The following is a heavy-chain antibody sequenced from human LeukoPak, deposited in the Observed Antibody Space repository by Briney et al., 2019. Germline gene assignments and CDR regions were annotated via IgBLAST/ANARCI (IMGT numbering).Heavy chain of an antibody. Sequence: SETLSLTCAVSGGSLNGHYWSWIRRPPGKGLEWIGEGRESGGTKFNPSLKSRVTISADTSKNQFSLKLNSVTAADTAVYYCAKNGQSGFSFDPWGQGTLVTVSS. V-gene: IGHV4-34*01. CDR3: AKNGQSGFSFDP. D-gene: IGHD3-3*01. J-gene: IGHJ5*02. CDR1: GGSLNGHY. CDR2: GRESGGT.